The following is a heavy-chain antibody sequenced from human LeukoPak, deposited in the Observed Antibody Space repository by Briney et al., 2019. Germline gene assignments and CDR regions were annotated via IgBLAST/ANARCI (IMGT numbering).Heavy chain of an antibody. CDR3: ATADCSSTSCYLDF. D-gene: IGHD2-2*01. CDR2: VDPEDGET. CDR1: GYTFTDYY. Sequence: ASVKVSCKVSGYTFTDYYMHWVQQAPGKGLEWMGLVDPEDGETIYAEKFQGRVTITADTSTDTAYMELGSLRSEDTAVYSCATADCSSTSCYLDFWGQGTLVTVSS. J-gene: IGHJ4*02. V-gene: IGHV1-69-2*01.